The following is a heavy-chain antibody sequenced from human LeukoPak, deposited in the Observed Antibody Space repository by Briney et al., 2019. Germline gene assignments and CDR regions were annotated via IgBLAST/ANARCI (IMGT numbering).Heavy chain of an antibody. Sequence: SETLSLTCAVYGGSFSGYYWSWIRQPPGKGLEWIGEINHSGSTNYNPSLKSRVTISVDTSKNQFSLKLSSVTAADTAVYYCARGREDFILVPGTQRKSYYMDVWGKGTTVTVSS. J-gene: IGHJ6*03. V-gene: IGHV4-34*01. CDR1: GGSFSGYY. D-gene: IGHD2-2*01. CDR2: INHSGST. CDR3: ARGREDFILVPGTQRKSYYMDV.